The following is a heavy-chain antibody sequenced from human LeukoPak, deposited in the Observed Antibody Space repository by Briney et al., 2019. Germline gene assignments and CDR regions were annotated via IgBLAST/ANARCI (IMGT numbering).Heavy chain of an antibody. J-gene: IGHJ4*02. CDR1: GASISSYY. D-gene: IGHD3-22*01. V-gene: IGHV4-59*01. CDR2: ICYSGST. CDR3: ATFLDSSGYYWGGY. Sequence: SETLSLTCTVSGASISSYYWNWIRQPPGKGLEWIGSICYSGSTNYNPSLKSRVTTSVDTPKNQFSLRLSSVTAADTAVYYCATFLDSSGYYWGGYWGQGTLVTVSS.